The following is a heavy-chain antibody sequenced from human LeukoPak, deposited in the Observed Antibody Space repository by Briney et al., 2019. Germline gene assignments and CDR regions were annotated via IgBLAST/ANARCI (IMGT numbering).Heavy chain of an antibody. J-gene: IGHJ4*02. CDR2: IYYSGST. V-gene: IGHV4-59*01. D-gene: IGHD1-26*01. CDR3: ARRGGYGATYFDY. CDR1: GGSISSYY. Sequence: SETLSLTCTVSGGSISSYYWSWIRQPPGKGLEWIGYIYYSGSTNYNPSLKSRVTISVDTSKNQFSLKLSSVTAAVTAVYYCARRGGYGATYFDYWGQGTLVTVSS.